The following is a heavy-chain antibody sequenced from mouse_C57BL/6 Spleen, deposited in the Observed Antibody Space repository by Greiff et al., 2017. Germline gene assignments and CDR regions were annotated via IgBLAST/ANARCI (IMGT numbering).Heavy chain of an antibody. D-gene: IGHD6-1*01. CDR3: ARGPSYHYYARDY. Sequence: EVMLVESGPGMVKPSQSLSLTCTVTGYSITSGYDWHWIRHFPGNKLEWMGYISYSGSTNYNPSLKSRISITHDTSKNHFFLKLNSVTTEDTATYYCARGPSYHYYARDYWGQGTSVTVSS. CDR2: ISYSGST. J-gene: IGHJ4*01. CDR1: GYSITSGYD. V-gene: IGHV3-1*01.